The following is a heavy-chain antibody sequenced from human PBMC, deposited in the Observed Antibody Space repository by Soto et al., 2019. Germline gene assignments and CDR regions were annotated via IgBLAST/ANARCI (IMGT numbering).Heavy chain of an antibody. J-gene: IGHJ6*02. CDR2: ISGGGTTV. CDR3: ARESEPSVYPGMDI. Sequence: QVQLVESGGGLVKPGGSLRLSCAASGFAFSDFDMSWTRQAPGNGLELISYISGGGTTVFYADSVTSRFTISRDNAQKSIYLQMDSLASEDPCIYYCARESEPSVYPGMDIWGQGTTVTVAS. V-gene: IGHV3-11*01. CDR1: GFAFSDFD.